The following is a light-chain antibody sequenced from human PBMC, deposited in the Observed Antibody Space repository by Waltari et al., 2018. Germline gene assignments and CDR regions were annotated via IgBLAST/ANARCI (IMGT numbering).Light chain of an antibody. CDR2: DAS. J-gene: IGKJ4*01. V-gene: IGKV3-11*01. Sequence: EIVLTQSPATLSLSPGEGATLSCRASQSVSTYLGWYQQKPGQAPRLPIYDASNRAPGVPARFSGSGSGTDFTLTISSLEPEDFAVYYCQRRDSWPLTFGGGTKVEIK. CDR1: QSVSTY. CDR3: QRRDSWPLT.